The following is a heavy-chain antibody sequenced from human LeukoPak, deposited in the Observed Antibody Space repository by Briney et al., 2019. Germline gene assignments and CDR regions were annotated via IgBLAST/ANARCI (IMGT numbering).Heavy chain of an antibody. J-gene: IGHJ4*02. Sequence: PGGSLRLSCAASGLTLSNYWMTWVRQAPGKGLEWVAIIKQDGSEKYYVDSVKGRFTISRDNAKNSLYLQMNSLRAGDTAVYYCARDEGATNFWGQGTLVTVSS. V-gene: IGHV3-7*01. CDR2: IKQDGSEK. CDR1: GLTLSNYW. D-gene: IGHD1-26*01. CDR3: ARDEGATNF.